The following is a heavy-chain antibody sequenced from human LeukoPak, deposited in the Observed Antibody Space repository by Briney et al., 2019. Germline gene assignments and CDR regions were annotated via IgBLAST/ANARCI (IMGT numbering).Heavy chain of an antibody. CDR2: INPDGSAK. V-gene: IGHV3-7*01. CDR3: ARHFSTYSYGLDV. CDR1: GFTYSNFW. Sequence: PGGSLRLFCAASGFTYSNFWLSWVRQAKGKGLEWVANINPDGSAKYYVDSVKGRFTISRDNAENSLYLQMNSLRPEDTAVYYCARHFSTYSYGLDVWGQGTTVTVSS. D-gene: IGHD3-3*02. J-gene: IGHJ6*02.